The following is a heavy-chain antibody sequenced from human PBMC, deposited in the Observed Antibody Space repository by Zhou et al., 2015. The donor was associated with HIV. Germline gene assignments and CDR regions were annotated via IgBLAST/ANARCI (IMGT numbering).Heavy chain of an antibody. Sequence: QVQLVQSGADVKKPGASVKVSCKASGYTFTSHGITWVRQAPGQGLEWMGWISTYSGNTNYAQKFQGRVTMSTDTSTSTAYMELRSLGSDDTAVYYCARDLSSLVRGVPDYWGQGTLVTVSS. V-gene: IGHV1-18*01. CDR2: ISTYSGNT. D-gene: IGHD3-10*02. J-gene: IGHJ4*02. CDR3: ARDLSSLVRGVPDY. CDR1: GYTFTSHG.